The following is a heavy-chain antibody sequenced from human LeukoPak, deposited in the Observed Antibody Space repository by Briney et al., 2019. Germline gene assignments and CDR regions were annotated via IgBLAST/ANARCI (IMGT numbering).Heavy chain of an antibody. CDR3: ARAAIAGSIPSNWFDP. Sequence: ASVKVSCKASGYTFTSYGISWVRQAPGQGLEWMGWISAYNGNTNYAQKLQGRVTMTTDTSTSTAYMELRSLRSDDTAVYYCARAAIAGSIPSNWFDPWGQGTLVTVSS. J-gene: IGHJ5*02. D-gene: IGHD6-6*01. CDR2: ISAYNGNT. CDR1: GYTFTSYG. V-gene: IGHV1-18*01.